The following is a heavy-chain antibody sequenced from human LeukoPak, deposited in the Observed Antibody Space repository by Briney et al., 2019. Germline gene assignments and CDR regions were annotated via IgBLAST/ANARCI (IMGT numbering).Heavy chain of an antibody. V-gene: IGHV3-23*01. CDR2: ISGSGGST. CDR1: GFTFSSYA. J-gene: IGHJ4*01. CDR3: ARRWDSIDY. D-gene: IGHD3-22*01. Sequence: GGSLRLSCAASGFTFSSYAMSWVRQAPGKGLEWVSAISGSGGSTYYADSVKGRFTISRDNSKNTVFLQMNSLRFEDTALYFCARRWDSIDYWGQGTLVSVSS.